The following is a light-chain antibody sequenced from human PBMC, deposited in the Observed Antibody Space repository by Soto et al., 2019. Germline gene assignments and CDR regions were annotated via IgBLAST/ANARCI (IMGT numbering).Light chain of an antibody. CDR3: QQRSNWPPLT. Sequence: DIVVTQSPATLSVSPGERATLSCRASQSVSSDLAWYQQKPGQAPRLLIYGASTRATGIPARFSGSGSGTEFTLTISSLQSEDFAVYYCQQRSNWPPLTFGGGTKVDIK. J-gene: IGKJ4*01. CDR2: GAS. CDR1: QSVSSD. V-gene: IGKV3-15*01.